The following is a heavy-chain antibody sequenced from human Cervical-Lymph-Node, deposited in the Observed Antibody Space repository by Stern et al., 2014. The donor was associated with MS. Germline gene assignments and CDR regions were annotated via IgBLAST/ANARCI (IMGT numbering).Heavy chain of an antibody. J-gene: IGHJ5*02. CDR3: ARAYCSTTTCFYP. V-gene: IGHV3-21*01. CDR2: ISSSSSYI. Sequence: EVQLVESGGGLVKPGGSLRLSCVASGFTFSSYTMTWVRQAPGKGLEWVSFISSSSSYIYYGDSVKGRFTVSRDNAKNSLYLQMNSLRAEDTALYYCARAYCSTTTCFYPWGQGTLVTVSS. D-gene: IGHD2-2*01. CDR1: GFTFSSYT.